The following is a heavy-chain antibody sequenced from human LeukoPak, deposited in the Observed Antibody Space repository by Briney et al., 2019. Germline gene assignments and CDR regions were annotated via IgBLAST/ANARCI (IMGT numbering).Heavy chain of an antibody. V-gene: IGHV4-59*10. J-gene: IGHJ5*02. Sequence: SETLSLTCAVYGGSFSGYYWSWIRQPPGKGLEWIGRIYTSGSTNYNPSLKSRVTMSVDTSKNQFSLKLSSVTAADTAVYYCARAALRYGTARWFDPWGQGTLVTVSS. CDR1: GGSFSGYY. CDR2: IYTSGST. CDR3: ARAALRYGTARWFDP. D-gene: IGHD4-17*01.